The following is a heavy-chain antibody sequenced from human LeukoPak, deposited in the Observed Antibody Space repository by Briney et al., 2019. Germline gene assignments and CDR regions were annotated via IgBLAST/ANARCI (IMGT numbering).Heavy chain of an antibody. V-gene: IGHV1-69*13. CDR3: AREGYYYDSSGYYLVY. CDR2: IIPIFGTA. J-gene: IGHJ4*02. D-gene: IGHD3-22*01. Sequence: ASVKVSCKASGGTFSSYAISWVRQAPGQGLEWMGGIIPIFGTANYAQKFQGRVTITADESTSTAYMELSSLRSEDTAVYYCAREGYYYDSSGYYLVYWGQGTLVTVS. CDR1: GGTFSSYA.